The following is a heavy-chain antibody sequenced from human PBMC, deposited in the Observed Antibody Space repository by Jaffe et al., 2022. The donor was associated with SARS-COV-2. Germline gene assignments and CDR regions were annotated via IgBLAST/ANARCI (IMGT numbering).Heavy chain of an antibody. V-gene: IGHV4-39*01. CDR3: VRHELDSSGYL. Sequence: QMQVQESGPGLVKPSETLSLTCTVSGGAISSSSYYWGWIRQPPGKGLEWVGSIYYSGRTYYNPSLKSRVTMSVDTSKNQFSLKLSSVTAADTAVYYCVRHELDSSGYLWGQGTLVTVSS. CDR2: IYYSGRT. J-gene: IGHJ5*02. CDR1: GGAISSSSYY. D-gene: IGHD3-22*01.